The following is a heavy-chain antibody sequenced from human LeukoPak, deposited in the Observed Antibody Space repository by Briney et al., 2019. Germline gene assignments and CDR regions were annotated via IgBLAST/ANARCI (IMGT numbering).Heavy chain of an antibody. CDR3: ATKKTPLYWGGDCYSGLGWFDP. V-gene: IGHV1-2*02. Sequence: GASVKVSCKASGYTFIDYHIHWVRQAPGQGLEWMGWINPKNGGTRLAQRLQGRVTMTRDTSTGTVYMELSSLRSDDTAVYYCATKKTPLYWGGDCYSGLGWFDPWGQGTLITVSS. CDR1: GYTFIDYH. D-gene: IGHD2-21*02. CDR2: INPKNGGT. J-gene: IGHJ5*02.